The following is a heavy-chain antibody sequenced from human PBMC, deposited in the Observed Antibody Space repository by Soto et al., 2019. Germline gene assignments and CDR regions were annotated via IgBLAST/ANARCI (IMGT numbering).Heavy chain of an antibody. V-gene: IGHV4-4*02. D-gene: IGHD5-12*01. Sequence: QVQLQESGPGLVKPSGTLSLTCAVSGGSLSSSNWWSWVRQPPGQGLEWIGEIYHSGSTNYNPSLKSRVTIAVDKSKNQFSLKLSSVTAADTAVYDCARELGYHSRGMDVWGQGTTVTVAS. CDR3: ARELGYHSRGMDV. CDR2: IYHSGST. CDR1: GGSLSSSNW. J-gene: IGHJ6*02.